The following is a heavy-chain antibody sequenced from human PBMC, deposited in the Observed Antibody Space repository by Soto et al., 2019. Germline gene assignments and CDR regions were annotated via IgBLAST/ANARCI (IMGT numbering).Heavy chain of an antibody. J-gene: IGHJ4*02. D-gene: IGHD3-22*01. V-gene: IGHV4-34*01. CDR3: ARVRRYYYDSSGYSDY. CDR1: GGSFSGYY. CDR2: INHSGST. Sequence: SETLSLTCGVYGGSFSGYYWSWIRQPPGKGLEWIGEINHSGSTNYNPSLKSRVTISVDTSKNQFSLKLSSVTAADTAVYYCARVRRYYYDSSGYSDYWGQGTLVTVSS.